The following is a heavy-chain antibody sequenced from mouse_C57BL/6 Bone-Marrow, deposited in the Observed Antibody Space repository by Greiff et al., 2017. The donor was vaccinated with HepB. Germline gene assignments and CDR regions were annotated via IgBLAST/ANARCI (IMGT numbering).Heavy chain of an antibody. V-gene: IGHV2-6*01. Sequence: VKLVESGPGLVAPSQRLSITCTVSGFSLTSYGVDWVRQSPGKGLEWLGVIWGVGSTNYNSALKSRMSNSKDNSKSQVFLKMTSLQTDDTAMYYCARFYYDYYAMDYWGQGTSVTVSS. CDR1: GFSLTSYG. CDR3: ARFYYDYYAMDY. D-gene: IGHD2-1*01. CDR2: IWGVGST. J-gene: IGHJ4*01.